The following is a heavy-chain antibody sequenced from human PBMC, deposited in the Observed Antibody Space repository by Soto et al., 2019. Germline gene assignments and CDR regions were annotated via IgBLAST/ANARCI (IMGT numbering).Heavy chain of an antibody. J-gene: IGHJ4*02. CDR2: IYYSGST. V-gene: IGHV4-39*01. CDR3: ARLGNTIFGVVISPPDY. D-gene: IGHD3-3*01. Sequence: KTSETLSLTCTVSGGSISSSSYYWGWIRQPPGKGLEWTGSIYYSGSTYYNPSLKSRVTISVDTSKNQFSLKLSSVTAADTAVYYCARLGNTIFGVVISPPDYWGQGTLVTVSS. CDR1: GGSISSSSYY.